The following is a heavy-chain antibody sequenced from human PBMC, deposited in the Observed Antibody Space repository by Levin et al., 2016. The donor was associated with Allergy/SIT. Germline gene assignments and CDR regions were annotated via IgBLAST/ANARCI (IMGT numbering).Heavy chain of an antibody. V-gene: IGHV1-8*01. Sequence: ASVKVSCKASGYTFTSYDINWVRQATGQGLEWMGWMNPNSGNTGYAQKFQGRVTMTRNTSISTAYMELSSLRSEDTAVYYCARGGPVEMATIDWGQGTLVTVSS. CDR1: GYTFTSYD. CDR3: ARGGPVEMATID. D-gene: IGHD5-24*01. CDR2: MNPNSGNT. J-gene: IGHJ4*02.